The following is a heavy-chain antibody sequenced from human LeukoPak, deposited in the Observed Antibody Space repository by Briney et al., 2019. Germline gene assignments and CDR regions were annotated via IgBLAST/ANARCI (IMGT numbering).Heavy chain of an antibody. CDR3: ANGANCSGGSCYPAGAFDI. J-gene: IGHJ3*02. Sequence: SETLSLTCTVSGGSISSGDYYWSWIRQPPGRGLEWIGYIYYSGSTYYNPSLKSRVTISVGTSKNQFSLKLSSVTAADTAVYYCANGANCSGGSCYPAGAFDIWGQGTMVTVSS. D-gene: IGHD2-15*01. CDR1: GGSISSGDYY. CDR2: IYYSGST. V-gene: IGHV4-30-4*01.